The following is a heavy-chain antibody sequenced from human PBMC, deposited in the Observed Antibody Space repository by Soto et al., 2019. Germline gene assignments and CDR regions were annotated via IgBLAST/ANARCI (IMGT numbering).Heavy chain of an antibody. CDR1: GFTFSSYS. D-gene: IGHD2-21*02. Sequence: GGSLRLSCAASGFTFSSYSMNWVRQAPGKGLEWVSSISSSSSYIYYTDSVKGRFTISRDNAKNSLYLQMNSLRAEDTAVYYCARAYCGGDCYFDYYYGMDVWGQGTTVTVSS. CDR2: ISSSSSYI. J-gene: IGHJ6*02. CDR3: ARAYCGGDCYFDYYYGMDV. V-gene: IGHV3-21*01.